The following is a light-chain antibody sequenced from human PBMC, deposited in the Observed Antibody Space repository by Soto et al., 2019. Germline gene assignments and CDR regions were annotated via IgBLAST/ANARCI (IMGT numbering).Light chain of an antibody. Sequence: EIGLTQAPGTLSFSPGERATLSCRASQSVSSSYLAWYQQKPGQAPRLLIYGASSRATGIPDRFSGSGSGTDFTLTISRLEPEDFAVYYCQQYGSSPRTFGQGTKVDI. J-gene: IGKJ1*01. CDR1: QSVSSSY. CDR2: GAS. V-gene: IGKV3-20*01. CDR3: QQYGSSPRT.